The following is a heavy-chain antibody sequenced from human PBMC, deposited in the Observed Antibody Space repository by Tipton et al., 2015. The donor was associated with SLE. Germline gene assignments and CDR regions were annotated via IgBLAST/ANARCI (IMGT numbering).Heavy chain of an antibody. D-gene: IGHD3-10*01. CDR2: IYISGST. J-gene: IGHJ3*02. CDR3: AGCGSGILDAFDI. CDR1: GGSISNYY. V-gene: IGHV4-4*07. Sequence: TLSLTCTVSGGSISNYYWSWIRQPAGKGLEWIGRIYISGSTNYTPSLKSRVTMSVDTSKNQFSLKLSSVTAADTAVYYCAGCGSGILDAFDIWGQGTMVTVSS.